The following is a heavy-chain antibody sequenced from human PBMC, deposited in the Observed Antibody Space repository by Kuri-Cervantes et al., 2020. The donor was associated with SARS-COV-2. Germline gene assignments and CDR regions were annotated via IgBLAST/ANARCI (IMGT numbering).Heavy chain of an antibody. CDR1: GYTFTNNY. J-gene: IGHJ5*02. CDR2: INPSDGTT. Sequence: ASVKVSCKAFGYTFTNNYIHWVRQAPGQGLEWMGIINPSDGTTINAQKFQGRVTMTRDTSTNTVYMEVSSLTSEDTAVYYCARDSSPYVLRFLEWLPAPGRALDPWGQGTLVTVSS. CDR3: ARDSSPYVLRFLEWLPAPGRALDP. D-gene: IGHD3-3*01. V-gene: IGHV1-46*01.